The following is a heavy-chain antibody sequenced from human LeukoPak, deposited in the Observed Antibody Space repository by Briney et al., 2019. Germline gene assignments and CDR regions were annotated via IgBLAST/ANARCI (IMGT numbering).Heavy chain of an antibody. Sequence: GRSLRLSRAASGFTFSSYAMSWVRQAPGKGLEWVSAISGSGGSTYYADSVKGRFTISRDNSKNTLYLQMNSLRAEDTAVYYCARSAMGIAAAGDYWGQGTLVTVSS. CDR1: GFTFSSYA. CDR3: ARSAMGIAAAGDY. D-gene: IGHD6-13*01. CDR2: ISGSGGST. J-gene: IGHJ4*02. V-gene: IGHV3-23*01.